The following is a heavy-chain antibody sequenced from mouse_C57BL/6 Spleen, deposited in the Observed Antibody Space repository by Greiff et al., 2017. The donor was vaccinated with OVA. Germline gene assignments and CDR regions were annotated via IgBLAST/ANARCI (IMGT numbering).Heavy chain of an antibody. CDR2: INPNNGGT. CDR1: GYTFTDYN. Sequence: VQLQQSGPELVKPGASVKIPCKASGYTFTDYNMDWVKQSHGKSLEWIGDINPNNGGTIYNQKFKGKATLTVVKSSSTAYMELRSLTSEDTAVYYCARGLRFYAMDYWGQGTSVTVSS. CDR3: ARGLRFYAMDY. V-gene: IGHV1-18*01. J-gene: IGHJ4*01. D-gene: IGHD2-2*01.